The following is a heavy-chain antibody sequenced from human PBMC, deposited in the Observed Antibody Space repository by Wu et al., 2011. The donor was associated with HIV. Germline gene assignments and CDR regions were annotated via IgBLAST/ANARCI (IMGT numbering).Heavy chain of an antibody. CDR3: ARDLGGDEDY. V-gene: IGHV1-69*15. CDR2: IIPLFGTA. Sequence: QVQLVQSGTKVQRPGSSVKVSCRASGGTFSSSATSWMRQAPGQGLEWVGRIIPLFGTANYAQKFRDRVTITADESTATVHMELRSLRSDDTAVYYCARDLGGDEDYWGQGTLVTVSS. J-gene: IGHJ4*02. CDR1: GGTFSSSA. D-gene: IGHD2-21*01.